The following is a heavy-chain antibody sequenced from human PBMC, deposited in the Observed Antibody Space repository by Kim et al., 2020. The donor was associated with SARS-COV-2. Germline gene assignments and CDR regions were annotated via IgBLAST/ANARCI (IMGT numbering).Heavy chain of an antibody. CDR3: ARVALVRGVAKHYYYGMDV. CDR2: IKQDGSEK. V-gene: IGHV3-7*03. CDR1: GFTFSSYW. J-gene: IGHJ6*02. Sequence: GGSLRLSCAASGFTFSSYWMSWVRQAPGKGLEWVANIKQDGSEKYYVDSVKGRFTISRDNAKNSLYLQMNSLRAEDTAVYYCARVALVRGVAKHYYYGMDVWGQGTTVTVSS. D-gene: IGHD3-10*01.